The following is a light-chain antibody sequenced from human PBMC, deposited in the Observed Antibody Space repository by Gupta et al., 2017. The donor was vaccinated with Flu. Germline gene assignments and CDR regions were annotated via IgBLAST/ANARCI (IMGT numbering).Light chain of an antibody. CDR3: SSYTSTDTFYV. Sequence: QSALTQPASVSGSPGQSITISCTGTSSDVGRSNSVSWYQQHTGKAPKLMIYDVTNRPSGVSSRFSGSKSGNTASLTISGLEAEDESDYYCSSYTSTDTFYVFGTGTKVTVL. CDR2: DVT. J-gene: IGLJ1*01. V-gene: IGLV2-14*03. CDR1: SSDVGRSNS.